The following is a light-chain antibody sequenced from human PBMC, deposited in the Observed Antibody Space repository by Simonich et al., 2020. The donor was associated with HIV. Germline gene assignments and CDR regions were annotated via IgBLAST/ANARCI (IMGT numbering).Light chain of an antibody. CDR2: KDT. Sequence: SYELTQPPSVSVSPGQTARITCSGDALPNQYAYWFQQKPGQAPVLIICKDTERPSGIPERFSGSSSGTSVTLTISGVQAEDEADYYCQSADSSGTYRVFGGGTKVTVL. J-gene: IGLJ3*02. V-gene: IGLV3-25*03. CDR1: ALPNQY. CDR3: QSADSSGTYRV.